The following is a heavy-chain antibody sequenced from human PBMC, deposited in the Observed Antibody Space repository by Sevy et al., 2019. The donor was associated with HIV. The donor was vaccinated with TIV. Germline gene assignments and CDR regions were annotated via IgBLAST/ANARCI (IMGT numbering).Heavy chain of an antibody. J-gene: IGHJ4*02. CDR3: ARGLDAAPATDLWY. D-gene: IGHD2-15*01. V-gene: IGHV3-30-3*01. CDR1: GFTFSSYA. CDR2: ISYDGSNK. Sequence: GGSLRLSCAASGFTFSSYAMHWVRQAPGKGLEWVAVISYDGSNKYYADSVKGRFTISRDNSKNTLYLQMNGLGAEETAVYYCARGLDAAPATDLWYWGQGTLVTVSS.